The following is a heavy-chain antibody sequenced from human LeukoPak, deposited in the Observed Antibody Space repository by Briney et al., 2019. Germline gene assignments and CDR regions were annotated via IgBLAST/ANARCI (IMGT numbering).Heavy chain of an antibody. J-gene: IGHJ6*03. V-gene: IGHV1-24*01. CDR3: ARGDIVVVPAAIDLVDYYYMDV. D-gene: IGHD2-2*02. CDR2: FDPEDGET. CDR1: GYTLTELS. Sequence: ASVKVSCKVSGYTLTELSMHWVRQAPGKGLEWMGGFDPEDGETIYAQKFQGRVTMTEDTSTDTAYMELSSLRSEDTAVYYCARGDIVVVPAAIDLVDYYYMDVWGKGTTVTVSS.